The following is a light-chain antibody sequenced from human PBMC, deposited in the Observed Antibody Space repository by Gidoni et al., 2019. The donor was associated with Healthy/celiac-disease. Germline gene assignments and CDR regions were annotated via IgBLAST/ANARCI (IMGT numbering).Light chain of an antibody. CDR2: DAS. J-gene: IGKJ4*01. V-gene: IGKV3-11*01. Sequence: EIVLTQSPATLSLSPGERATLSCRASQSVSSYLAWYQQKPGQAPRLLIYDASNRATGIPARFSGSGSGTDFTLTISSLEPEDFAVYYCQQRSNWRWDLLTCGGGTKVEIK. CDR3: QQRSNWRWDLLT. CDR1: QSVSSY.